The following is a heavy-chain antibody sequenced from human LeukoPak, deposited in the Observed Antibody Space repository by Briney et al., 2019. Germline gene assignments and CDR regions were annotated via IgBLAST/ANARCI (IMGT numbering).Heavy chain of an antibody. CDR3: ASLLGGNWFDP. V-gene: IGHV4-59*08. J-gene: IGHJ5*02. CDR1: GGSFSSYY. Sequence: PSETLSLTCAVYGGSFSSYYWSWIRQPPGKGLEWIGYIYYSGSTNYNPSLKSRVTISVDTSKSQFSLKLSSVTAADTAVYYCASLLGGNWFDPWGQGTLVTVSS. CDR2: IYYSGST.